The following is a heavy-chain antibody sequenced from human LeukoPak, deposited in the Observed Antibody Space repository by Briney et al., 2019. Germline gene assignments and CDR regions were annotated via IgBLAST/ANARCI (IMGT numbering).Heavy chain of an antibody. D-gene: IGHD3-10*01. Sequence: ASVKVSCKASGGTFSSYAISWVRQAPGQGLEWMGWISAYNGNTNYAQKIQGRVTMTTDTSTSTAYMELRSLRSDDTAVYYCARANYGSGSYYKFWDYYYGMDVWGQGTTVTVSS. J-gene: IGHJ6*02. CDR3: ARANYGSGSYYKFWDYYYGMDV. V-gene: IGHV1-18*01. CDR2: ISAYNGNT. CDR1: GGTFSSYA.